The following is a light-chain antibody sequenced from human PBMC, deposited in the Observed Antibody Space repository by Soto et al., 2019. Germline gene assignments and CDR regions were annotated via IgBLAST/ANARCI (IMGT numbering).Light chain of an antibody. V-gene: IGLV2-14*01. CDR1: SNDIGSYDY. CDR3: TAFSSNRLYL. Sequence: QSALTQPISVSGSPGQSTTISCTGNSNDIGSYDYVCWYQQHPGKAPRLLIHGVHNRSPGISGRFSASKSGLTASLTISGLQGEDEADYYCTAFSSNRLYLFGRGPKGTV. CDR2: GVH. J-gene: IGLJ1*01.